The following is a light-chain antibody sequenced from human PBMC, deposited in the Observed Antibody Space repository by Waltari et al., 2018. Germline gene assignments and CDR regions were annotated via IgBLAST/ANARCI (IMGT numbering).Light chain of an antibody. CDR1: SSNIGDNY. Sequence: QSVLTQLPSASGTPGQGVTISCSGSSSNIGDNYVYWYQQFPGTSPKLLIHRNNQRPSGVPDRFSGSKSGTSAFLVINGLRSEDEADYHCATWDDSLSGWVFGGGTKVTVL. CDR3: ATWDDSLSGWV. CDR2: RNN. V-gene: IGLV1-47*01. J-gene: IGLJ3*02.